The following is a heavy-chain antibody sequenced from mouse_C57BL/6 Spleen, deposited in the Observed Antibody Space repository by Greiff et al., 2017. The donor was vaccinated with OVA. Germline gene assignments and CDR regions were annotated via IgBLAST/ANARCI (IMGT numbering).Heavy chain of an antibody. J-gene: IGHJ4*01. CDR2: ISDGGSYT. D-gene: IGHD1-1*01. CDR3: ARNYYGSSYDAMDD. Sequence: EVQLVESGGGLVKPGGSLKLSCAASGFTFSSYAMSWVRQTPEKRLEWVATISDGGSYTYYPDNVKGRFTISRDNAKNNLYLQMSNLKSEDTAMYYCARNYYGSSYDAMDDWGKGTSVTVSS. CDR1: GFTFSSYA. V-gene: IGHV5-4*01.